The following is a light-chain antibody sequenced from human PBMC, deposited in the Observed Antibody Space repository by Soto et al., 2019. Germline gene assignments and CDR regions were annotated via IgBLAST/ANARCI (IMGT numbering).Light chain of an antibody. Sequence: EIVLTQSPATLSVSPGERATLSCRASQSVRSNLAWYQQQPGQGPRLLIFGASTRATDIPARFSGSGSGTEFNLTISRLQSEDFAVYYCQQYIHWPPLTFGGGTKVEIK. CDR3: QQYIHWPPLT. CDR1: QSVRSN. CDR2: GAS. J-gene: IGKJ4*01. V-gene: IGKV3-15*01.